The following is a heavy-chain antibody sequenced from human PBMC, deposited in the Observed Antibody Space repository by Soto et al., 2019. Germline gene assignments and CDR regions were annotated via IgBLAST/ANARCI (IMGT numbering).Heavy chain of an antibody. CDR2: ISYTGTT. Sequence: NPSETLSLTCTVSGGSISSIDYYWCWVRQAPGKGLEWIGYISYTGTTSYNPSLESRLRMSIDRSRNQFSLQVTSVTAADTAVDYCARATSYCGGTTCYPFDFWGQGAMVTVSS. CDR1: GGSISSIDYY. D-gene: IGHD2-2*01. J-gene: IGHJ4*02. CDR3: ARATSYCGGTTCYPFDF. V-gene: IGHV4-30-4*01.